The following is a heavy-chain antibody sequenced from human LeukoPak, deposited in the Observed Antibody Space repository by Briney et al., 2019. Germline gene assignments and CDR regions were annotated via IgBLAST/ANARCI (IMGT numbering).Heavy chain of an antibody. V-gene: IGHV4-34*01. J-gene: IGHJ5*02. Sequence: SETLSLTCTVSGGSISSYYWSWIRQPAGKGLEWIGEINHSGSTNYNPSLKSRVTISVDTSKNQFSLKLSSVTAADTAVYYCARARNCSSNRCYRAGFQWFDPWGQGTPVNVS. CDR2: INHSGST. CDR1: GGSISSYY. D-gene: IGHD2-2*02. CDR3: ARARNCSSNRCYRAGFQWFDP.